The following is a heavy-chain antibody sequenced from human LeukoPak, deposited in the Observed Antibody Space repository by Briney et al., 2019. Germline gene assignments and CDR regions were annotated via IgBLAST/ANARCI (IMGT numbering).Heavy chain of an antibody. Sequence: GESLKISCQGSGYSFTNYCISWVRQMSGKALEWMGRIDPDDSYTKDSPSFQGHVTISVDNSISTAYMQWSSLKASDTAMYYCARHAGDGGAFDIWGQGTMVTVSS. V-gene: IGHV5-10-1*01. J-gene: IGHJ3*02. CDR2: IDPDDSYT. D-gene: IGHD3-10*01. CDR3: ARHAGDGGAFDI. CDR1: GYSFTNYC.